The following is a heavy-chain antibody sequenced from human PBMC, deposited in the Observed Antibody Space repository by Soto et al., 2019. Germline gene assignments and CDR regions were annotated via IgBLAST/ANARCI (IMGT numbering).Heavy chain of an antibody. CDR1: GGSIGTYD. D-gene: IGHD2-21*01. V-gene: IGHV4-59*01. CDR2: VYYSGST. CDR3: ARTRMIESWIDY. Sequence: SETLSVTCGVAGGSIGTYDGSWIRQPPGKGLERIGYVYYSGSTLYNPSLESRVTLSIDMSKKQVSLKLSSVIAADTVVYYCARTRMIESWIDYWGHGTLVTVPQ. J-gene: IGHJ4*01.